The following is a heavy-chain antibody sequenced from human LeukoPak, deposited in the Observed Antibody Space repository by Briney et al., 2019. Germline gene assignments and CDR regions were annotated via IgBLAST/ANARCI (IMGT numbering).Heavy chain of an antibody. D-gene: IGHD5-12*01. CDR2: ISAYNGNT. CDR1: GYTFTSYG. CDR3: ARGPIVATIPVHNWFDP. V-gene: IGHV1-18*01. J-gene: IGHJ5*02. Sequence: ASVKVSCKASGYTFTSYGISWVRQAPGQGLEWMGWISAYNGNTNYAQKLQGRVTMPTDTSTSTAYMELRSLRSDDTAVYYCARGPIVATIPVHNWFDPWGQGTLVTVSS.